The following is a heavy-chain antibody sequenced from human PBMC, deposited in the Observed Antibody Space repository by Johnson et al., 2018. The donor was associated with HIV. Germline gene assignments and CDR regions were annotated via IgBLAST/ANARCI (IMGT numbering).Heavy chain of an antibody. Sequence: QMQLVESGGGVVQPGRSLRLSCAASGFTFSSYAMHWVRQAPGKGLEWVAVISYDGSNKYYADSVKGRFTISRDNSKNTLYLQMNSLRAEDTAVYYCAKDLRTVKAFDIWGQGTMVTVSS. CDR3: AKDLRTVKAFDI. V-gene: IGHV3-30*04. CDR2: ISYDGSNK. J-gene: IGHJ3*02. D-gene: IGHD4-17*01. CDR1: GFTFSSYA.